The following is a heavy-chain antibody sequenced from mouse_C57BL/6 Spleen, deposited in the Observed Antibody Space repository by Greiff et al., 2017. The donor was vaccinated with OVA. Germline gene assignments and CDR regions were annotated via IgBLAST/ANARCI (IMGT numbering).Heavy chain of an antibody. J-gene: IGHJ2*01. CDR3: ARPPDYYGLDY. CDR1: GYTFTSYW. V-gene: IGHV1-59*01. Sequence: VQLQQPGAELVRPGTSVKLSCKASGYTFTSYWMHWVKQRPGLGLEWIGVIDPSDSYTNYNQKFKGKATLTVDTSSSTAYMQLSSLTSEDSAVYYCARPPDYYGLDYWGQGTTLTVSS. D-gene: IGHD1-1*01. CDR2: IDPSDSYT.